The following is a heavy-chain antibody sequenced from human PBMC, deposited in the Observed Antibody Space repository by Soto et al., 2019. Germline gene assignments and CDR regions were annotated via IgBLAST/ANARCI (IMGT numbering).Heavy chain of an antibody. CDR3: ARSQGSSTSLEIYYYYYYGMEV. V-gene: IGHV1-69*01. D-gene: IGHD2-2*01. J-gene: IGHJ6*02. Sequence: QVQLVQSGAEVKKPGSSVKVSCKASGGTVSIYAISWVRQAPGQVLEWMGGIIPISDTTNYAQKFQGRVTITADESTSTAYMELSSLRSEDTAVYYCARSQGSSTSLEIYYYYYYGMEVWGQGTTVTVSS. CDR2: IIPISDTT. CDR1: GGTVSIYA.